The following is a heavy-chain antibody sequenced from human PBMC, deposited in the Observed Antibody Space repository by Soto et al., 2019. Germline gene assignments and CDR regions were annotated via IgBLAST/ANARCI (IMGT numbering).Heavy chain of an antibody. J-gene: IGHJ4*02. CDR2: INHSGST. D-gene: IGHD6-13*01. V-gene: IGHV4-34*01. Sequence: PSETLSLTCAVYGGSFSGYYWSWIRQPPGKGLEWIGEINHSGSTNYNPSLKSRVTISVDTSKNQFSLKLSSVTAADTAVYYCARFAAAGTKAAYDRDYWGQGTLVTVSS. CDR1: GGSFSGYY. CDR3: ARFAAAGTKAAYDRDY.